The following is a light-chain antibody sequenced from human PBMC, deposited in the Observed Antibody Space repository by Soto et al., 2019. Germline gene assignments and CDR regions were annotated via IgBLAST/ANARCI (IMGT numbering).Light chain of an antibody. J-gene: IGKJ5*01. CDR3: QQSGSSPIT. Sequence: IQLTQSPSSLSASVLDIVTIACLASQGIDSYLAWYQQRPGKVPQLLIYETSILQSGVSSRFSGSGSGTDFTLTISRLEPEDFAVYYCQQSGSSPITFGQGTRLEIK. V-gene: IGKV1-9*01. CDR2: ETS. CDR1: QGIDSY.